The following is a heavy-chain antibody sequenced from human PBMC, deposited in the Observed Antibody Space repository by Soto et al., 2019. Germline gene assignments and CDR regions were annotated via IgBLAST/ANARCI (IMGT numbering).Heavy chain of an antibody. J-gene: IGHJ6*02. Sequence: LRLSCAASGFTFSDYYMSWIRQAPGKGLEWVSYISSSGSTIYYADSVKGRFTISRDNAKNSLYLQMNSLRAEDTAVYYCSTTLDYYYGMEVWGQGTTVTVS. CDR2: ISSSGSTI. CDR3: STTLDYYYGMEV. CDR1: GFTFSDYY. V-gene: IGHV3-11*01. D-gene: IGHD1-26*01.